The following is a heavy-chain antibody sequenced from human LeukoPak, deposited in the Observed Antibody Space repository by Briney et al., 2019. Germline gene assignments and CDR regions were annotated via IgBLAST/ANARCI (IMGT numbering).Heavy chain of an antibody. V-gene: IGHV3-21*01. Sequence: PGGSLRLSCAASGFTFSSYGMNWVRQAPGKGLEWVSSISSSSSYIYYADSVKGRFTISRDNAKNSLYLQMNSLRAEDTAVYYCARDKISGSYYDYWGQGTLVTVSS. D-gene: IGHD1-26*01. CDR2: ISSSSSYI. CDR1: GFTFSSYG. CDR3: ARDKISGSYYDY. J-gene: IGHJ4*02.